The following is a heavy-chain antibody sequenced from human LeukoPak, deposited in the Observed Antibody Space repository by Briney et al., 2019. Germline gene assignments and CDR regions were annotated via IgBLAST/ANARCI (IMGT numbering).Heavy chain of an antibody. V-gene: IGHV5-51*01. CDR2: IYPGDSDT. Sequence: GESLKISCKASGYSFTSYWIGWVRQMPGKGLECMGIIYPGDSDTKYSPSFQGQVTISADKSISTAYLQWSSLKASDTAMYYCASHSSGYQWNYFDYWGQGTLVTVSS. J-gene: IGHJ4*02. D-gene: IGHD6-19*01. CDR1: GYSFTSYW. CDR3: ASHSSGYQWNYFDY.